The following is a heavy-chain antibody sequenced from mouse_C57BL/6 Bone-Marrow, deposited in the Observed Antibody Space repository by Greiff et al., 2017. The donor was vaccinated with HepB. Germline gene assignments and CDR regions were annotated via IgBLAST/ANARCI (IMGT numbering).Heavy chain of an antibody. J-gene: IGHJ2*01. V-gene: IGHV1-52*01. CDR2: IDPSDSET. CDR3: ARPGDYDALDY. Sequence: QVQLQQPGAELVRPGSSVKLSCKASGYTFTSYWMHWVKQRPIQGLEWIGNIDPSDSETHYNQKFKDKATLTVDKSSSTAYMQLSSLTSEDSAVYYCARPGDYDALDYWGQGTTLTVSS. D-gene: IGHD2-4*01. CDR1: GYTFTSYW.